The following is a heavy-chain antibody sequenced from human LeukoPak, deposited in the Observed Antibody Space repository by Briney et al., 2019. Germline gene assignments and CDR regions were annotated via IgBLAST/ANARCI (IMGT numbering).Heavy chain of an antibody. CDR1: GFTFNNYA. Sequence: GGSLRLSCAASGFTFNNYAMSWVRQAPGKGLEWVSSISGSGGNTYYADSVKGRFTISRDNAKNSLYLQMNSLRAEDTAVYYCARELEDSSGYFRDYWGQGTLVTVSS. CDR2: ISGSGGNT. D-gene: IGHD3-22*01. V-gene: IGHV3-21*01. J-gene: IGHJ4*02. CDR3: ARELEDSSGYFRDY.